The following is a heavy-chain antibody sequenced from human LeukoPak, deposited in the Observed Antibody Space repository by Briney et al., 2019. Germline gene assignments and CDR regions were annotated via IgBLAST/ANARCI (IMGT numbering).Heavy chain of an antibody. V-gene: IGHV1-69*13. CDR1: GGTFSSYA. J-gene: IGHJ4*02. Sequence: SVKVSCKASGGTFSSYAISWVRQAPGQGLEWTGGIIPIFGTANYAQKFQGRVTITADESTSTAYMELSSLRSEDTAVYYCARGVRQLGNLFDYWGQGTLVTVSS. D-gene: IGHD6-6*01. CDR2: IIPIFGTA. CDR3: ARGVRQLGNLFDY.